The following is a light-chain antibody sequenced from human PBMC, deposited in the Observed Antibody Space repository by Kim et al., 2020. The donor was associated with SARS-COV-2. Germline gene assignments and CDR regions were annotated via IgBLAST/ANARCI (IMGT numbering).Light chain of an antibody. CDR1: QSISSW. Sequence: DIQMTQSPTTLSAFVGDRVTITCRASQSISSWLAWYQQKPGKAPKLLVYDASTLEVGVPSRFSGSGSGTEFTLTISSLRPDDFATYYCEQYSSYSTFGQGTKVDSK. CDR3: EQYSSYST. J-gene: IGKJ1*01. V-gene: IGKV1-5*01. CDR2: DAS.